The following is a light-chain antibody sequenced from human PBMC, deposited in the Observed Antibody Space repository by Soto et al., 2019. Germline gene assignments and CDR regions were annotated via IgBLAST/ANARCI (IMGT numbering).Light chain of an antibody. V-gene: IGLV1-44*01. CDR2: TTD. J-gene: IGLJ1*01. Sequence: QSALTQPPSVSGTPGQRVTISCSGTSSNIGKTTVNWYQQIPGMAPKVLIHTTDRRPSGVPDRFSGSKSGASGSLAISDLQSEDEADYYCSAWDNSLNGYVFGTGTKVTVL. CDR3: SAWDNSLNGYV. CDR1: SSNIGKTT.